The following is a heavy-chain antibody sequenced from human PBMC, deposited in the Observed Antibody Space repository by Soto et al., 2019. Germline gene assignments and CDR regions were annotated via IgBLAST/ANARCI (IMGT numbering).Heavy chain of an antibody. V-gene: IGHV3-48*02. D-gene: IGHD6-19*01. CDR2: ITSDTNTI. Sequence: EVQLVESGGGLVQPGGSLRLTCVASGFPFSIYSMNWVRQAPGKGLEWSSYITSDTNTIKYADSVKGRFIISRDNAKNLVYLQMNSLRDEDTAVYFCARSVEVHFDYWGQGTVVTVSS. CDR3: ARSVEVHFDY. J-gene: IGHJ4*02. CDR1: GFPFSIYS.